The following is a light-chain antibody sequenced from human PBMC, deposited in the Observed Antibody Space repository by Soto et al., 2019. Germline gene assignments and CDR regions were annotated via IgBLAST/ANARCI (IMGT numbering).Light chain of an antibody. J-gene: IGKJ3*01. CDR2: GTS. Sequence: DIQMTQSPSSLSASVGDRVTITCRASQHITNYLAWYQQKAGKAPKLLIYGTSTLQSGVPSRFSAFGSGTEFTLTISSLQPEDFATYHCQQLQRTPFTFGPGTTVDV. V-gene: IGKV1-9*01. CDR3: QQLQRTPFT. CDR1: QHITNY.